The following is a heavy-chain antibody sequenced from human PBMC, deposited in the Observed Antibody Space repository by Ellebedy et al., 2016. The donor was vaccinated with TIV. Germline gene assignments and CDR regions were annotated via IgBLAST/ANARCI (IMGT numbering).Heavy chain of an antibody. CDR2: MNPNSGNT. J-gene: IGHJ6*02. V-gene: IGHV1-8*01. CDR3: ARNYGSGSQYYYYYYGMDV. Sequence: ASVKVSXXASGYTFTSYDINWVRQATGQGLEWMGWMNPNSGNTGYAQKFQDRVTMTRNTSISTAYMELSSLRSEDTAVYYCARNYGSGSQYYYYYYGMDVWGQGTTVTVSS. D-gene: IGHD3-10*01. CDR1: GYTFTSYD.